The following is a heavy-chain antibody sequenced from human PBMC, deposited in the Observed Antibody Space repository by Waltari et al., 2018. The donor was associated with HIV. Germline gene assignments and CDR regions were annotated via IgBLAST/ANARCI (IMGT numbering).Heavy chain of an antibody. D-gene: IGHD3-16*02. CDR3: ARDLAPRGDYIWGSYPLMDV. CDR2: IRAYNGNT. CDR1: GYTFTSYG. V-gene: IGHV1-18*01. J-gene: IGHJ6*02. Sequence: QVQLVQSGAEVKKPGASVKVSCKASGYTFTSYGISWVRQAPGQGLGWMGWIRAYNGNTNHAQKLQGRVTMTTDTSTSTAYMELRSLRSDDTAVYYCARDLAPRGDYIWGSYPLMDVWGQGTTVTVSS.